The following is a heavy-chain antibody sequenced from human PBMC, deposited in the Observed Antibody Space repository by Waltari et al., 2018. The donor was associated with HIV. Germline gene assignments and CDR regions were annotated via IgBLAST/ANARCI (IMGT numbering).Heavy chain of an antibody. CDR1: GVSINSHF. Sequence: QVQLQESGPGLVKLSETLSLICTVSGVSINSHFWGWIRQPPGKRLEWVAYINYSGTINYQPSLKSRVTMSTDTSKNHFSLRLTSVTAADTAVYYCARGQRRYDGVAGYYMDGLDFWGQGIQVTVSS. J-gene: IGHJ4*02. CDR2: INYSGTI. V-gene: IGHV4-59*11. D-gene: IGHD3-9*01. CDR3: ARGQRRYDGVAGYYMDGLDF.